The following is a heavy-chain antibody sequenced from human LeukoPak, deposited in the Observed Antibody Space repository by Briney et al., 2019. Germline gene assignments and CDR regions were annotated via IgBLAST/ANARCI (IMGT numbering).Heavy chain of an antibody. CDR3: ARDLGY. Sequence: PRGSLRLSCAASGFTFSSYAMHWVRQAPGKGLEWVAVISYDGSNKYYADSVKGRFTISRDNSKNTLYLQMNSLRAEDTAVYYCARDLGYWGQGTLVTVSS. V-gene: IGHV3-30-3*01. CDR1: GFTFSSYA. J-gene: IGHJ4*02. CDR2: ISYDGSNK.